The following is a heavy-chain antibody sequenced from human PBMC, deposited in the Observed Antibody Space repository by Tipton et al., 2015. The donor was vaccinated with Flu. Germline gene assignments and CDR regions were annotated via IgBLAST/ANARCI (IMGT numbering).Heavy chain of an antibody. J-gene: IGHJ5*02. Sequence: LRLSCTVSGDSMRSDYFWAWIRQAPGKGLEWIGNIHYSGSPHYNPSLKSRVTITVDTSKNQFSLRLTSMTAADTALYYCARRDHSSYVSDPKNWFDPWGQGTLVTVSS. CDR2: IHYSGSP. V-gene: IGHV4-38-2*02. CDR1: GDSMRSDYF. CDR3: ARRDHSSYVSDPKNWFDP. D-gene: IGHD4-11*01.